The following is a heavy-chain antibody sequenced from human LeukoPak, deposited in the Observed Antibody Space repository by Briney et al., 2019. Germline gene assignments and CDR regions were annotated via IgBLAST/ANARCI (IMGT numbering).Heavy chain of an antibody. CDR2: LYPGVGT. V-gene: IGHV4-4*07. CDR1: GGPIFSYY. CDR3: ARLKFYDSTGYSPGHYMDV. Sequence: SETLSLTCTVSGGPIFSYYWSWIRQTAGKGLEWIGRLYPGVGTDYNPSLKSRVTMPVDTSKKQFALKLSAVTAADTAVYYCARLKFYDSTGYSPGHYMDVWGKGTTVTISS. D-gene: IGHD3-22*01. J-gene: IGHJ6*03.